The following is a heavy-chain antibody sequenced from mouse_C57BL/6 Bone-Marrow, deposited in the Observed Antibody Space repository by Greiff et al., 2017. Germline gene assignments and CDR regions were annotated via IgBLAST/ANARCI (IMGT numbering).Heavy chain of an antibody. CDR3: ARWGHYYGSSYLDY. Sequence: QVHVKQPGAELVKPGASVKLSCKASGYTFTSYWMHWVKQRPGQGLEWIGEFDPSDSYTNYNQKFKGKSTLTVDKSSSTAYMQLSSLTSEDSAVYYCARWGHYYGSSYLDYWGQGTTLTVSS. J-gene: IGHJ2*01. D-gene: IGHD1-1*01. V-gene: IGHV1-69*01. CDR1: GYTFTSYW. CDR2: FDPSDSYT.